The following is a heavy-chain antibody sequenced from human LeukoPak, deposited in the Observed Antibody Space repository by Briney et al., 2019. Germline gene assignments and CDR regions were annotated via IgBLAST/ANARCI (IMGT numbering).Heavy chain of an antibody. CDR2: INHSGST. J-gene: IGHJ5*02. D-gene: IGHD3-3*01. CDR1: GGSFSGYY. V-gene: IGHV4-34*01. CDR3: ARRLRHRRNNWFDP. Sequence: PSETLSLTCAVYGGSFSGYYWSWIRQPPGKGLEWIGEINHSGSTNYNPSLKSRVTISVDTSKNQFSLKLSSVTAADTAVYYCARRLRHRRNNWFDPWGQGTLVTVSS.